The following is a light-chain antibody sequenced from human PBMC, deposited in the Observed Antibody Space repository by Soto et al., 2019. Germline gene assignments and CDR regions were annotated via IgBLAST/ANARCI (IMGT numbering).Light chain of an antibody. CDR3: SSYTSTNTLI. Sequence: QSALTQPASVSGSPGQSITISCTGTSSDVGSYNYVSWYQQNPGKAPKLIIHDVSNRPSGVSNRFSGSKSGNTASLTISGHQAEDEANYYRSSYTSTNTLIFGGGTKLTVL. V-gene: IGLV2-14*01. CDR2: DVS. CDR1: SSDVGSYNY. J-gene: IGLJ2*01.